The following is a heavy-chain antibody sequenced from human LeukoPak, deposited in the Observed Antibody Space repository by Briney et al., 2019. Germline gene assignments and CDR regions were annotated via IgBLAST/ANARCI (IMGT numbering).Heavy chain of an antibody. D-gene: IGHD2-21*02. V-gene: IGHV3-48*03. CDR2: INSDGNTV. CDR3: ARAKRQVVTAIRYMDV. J-gene: IGHJ6*03. Sequence: PGGSLRLSCAVSGFTFGSYEMNWVRQAPGKGLEWVSYINSDGNTVYYADSVKGRFTIFRDNAKNSLYLQMNSLRAEDTAVYYCARAKRQVVTAIRYMDVWGKGTTVTVSS. CDR1: GFTFGSYE.